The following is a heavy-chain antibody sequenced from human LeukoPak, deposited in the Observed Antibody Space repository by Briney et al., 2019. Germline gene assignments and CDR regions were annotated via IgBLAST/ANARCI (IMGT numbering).Heavy chain of an antibody. D-gene: IGHD6-19*01. J-gene: IGHJ4*02. CDR3: ARVRYSSGCFDY. CDR2: INPNSGGT. CDR1: GHTFTGYY. Sequence: ASVKVSCKASGHTFTGYYMHWVRQAPGQGLEWMGWINPNSGGTNYAQKFQGRVTMTRDTSISTAYMELSRLRSDDTAVYYCARVRYSSGCFDYWGQGTLVTVSS. V-gene: IGHV1-2*02.